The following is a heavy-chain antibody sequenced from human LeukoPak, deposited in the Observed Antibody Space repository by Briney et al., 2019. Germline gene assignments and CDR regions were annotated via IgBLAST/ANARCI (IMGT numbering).Heavy chain of an antibody. Sequence: GGSLRLSCAASGFTLSSYDMHWVRQPTGKGLEWVSAIGTAGDTYYPGSVKGRFTISRENAKNSLYLQMNSLRAGDTAVYYCARGPHYSDSSGLGYWGQGTLVTVSS. CDR3: ARGPHYSDSSGLGY. D-gene: IGHD3-22*01. CDR2: IGTAGDT. J-gene: IGHJ4*02. CDR1: GFTLSSYD. V-gene: IGHV3-13*01.